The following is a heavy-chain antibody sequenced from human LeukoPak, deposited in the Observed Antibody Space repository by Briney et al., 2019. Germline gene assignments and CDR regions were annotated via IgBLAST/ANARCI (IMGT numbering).Heavy chain of an antibody. CDR2: IYYSGST. CDR1: GGSISSGGYY. J-gene: IGHJ5*02. D-gene: IGHD2-2*01. V-gene: IGHV4-31*03. Sequence: SQTLSLTCTVSGGSISSGGYYWRWIRQHPGEGLEWIGYIYYSGSTYYNPSLKSRVTISVDTSKNQFSLKLSSVTAADTAVYYCARACCYCSSTSCYSASWFDPWGQGTLVTVSS. CDR3: ARACCYCSSTSCYSASWFDP.